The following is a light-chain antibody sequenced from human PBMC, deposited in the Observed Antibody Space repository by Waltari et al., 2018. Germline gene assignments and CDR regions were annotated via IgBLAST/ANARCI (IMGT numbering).Light chain of an antibody. CDR3: LQYGNSPRT. Sequence: DIALTQSPGTLSLSPGDRATLSCRASQVVSSNYFAWYQHKPGRPPRLLIYGASTRATGIPDRFSGSGSGTDFTLTISRLEPEDFAVYYCLQYGNSPRTFGLGTKVEIK. CDR1: QVVSSNY. J-gene: IGKJ1*01. CDR2: GAS. V-gene: IGKV3-20*01.